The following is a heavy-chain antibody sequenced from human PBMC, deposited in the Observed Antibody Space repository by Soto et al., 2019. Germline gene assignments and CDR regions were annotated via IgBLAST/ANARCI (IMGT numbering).Heavy chain of an antibody. D-gene: IGHD2-2*01. CDR1: GGSISSYY. CDR3: ARTRVVPAALFPYYYYYMDV. J-gene: IGHJ6*03. V-gene: IGHV4-59*08. CDR2: IYYSGST. Sequence: SSETLSLTCTVSGGSISSYYWSWIRQPPGKGLEWIGYIYYSGSTNYNPSLKSRVNISVDTSKNQFSLKLSSVTAADTAVYYCARTRVVPAALFPYYYYYMDVWGKGTTVTVSS.